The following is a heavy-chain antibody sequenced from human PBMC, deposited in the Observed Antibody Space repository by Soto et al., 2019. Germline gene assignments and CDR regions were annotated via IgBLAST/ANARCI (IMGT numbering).Heavy chain of an antibody. J-gene: IGHJ6*02. CDR1: GGPFISYA. D-gene: IGHD3-22*01. CDR2: IIPIFGTA. Sequence: SVKVSCTASGGPFISYAISWGRQAPGQGLEWMGGIIPIFGTANYAQKFQCRVTITADESTSTAYMELSSLRSEDTAVYYCARSEHIVVVWSYYYYGMDVWGQGTTVTVSS. V-gene: IGHV1-69*01. CDR3: ARSEHIVVVWSYYYYGMDV.